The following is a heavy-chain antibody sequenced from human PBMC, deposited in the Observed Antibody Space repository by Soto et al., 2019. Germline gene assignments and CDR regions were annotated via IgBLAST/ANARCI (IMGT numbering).Heavy chain of an antibody. V-gene: IGHV1-69*12. CDR1: GGTFSSYA. CDR3: ARTTVPNTGGHYFDY. J-gene: IGHJ4*02. Sequence: QVQLVQSGAEVKKPGSSVKVSCKASGGTFSSYAISWVRQAPGQGLEWMGGIIPIFGTANYAQKFQGRVTITADESTRTAYMELRSLRSEDAAVYYCARTTVPNTGGHYFDYWGQGTLVTVSS. CDR2: IIPIFGTA. D-gene: IGHD4-17*01.